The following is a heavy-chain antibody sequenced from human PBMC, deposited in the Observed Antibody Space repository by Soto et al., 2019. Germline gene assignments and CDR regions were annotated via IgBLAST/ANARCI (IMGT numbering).Heavy chain of an antibody. D-gene: IGHD2-2*02. CDR3: ERVSQVVPDAISWFDT. CDR1: GGSISSGDYY. CDR2: IYYSGST. V-gene: IGHV4-30-4*01. Sequence: SETLSLTCTVSGGSISSGDYYWSWIRQPPGKGLEWIGYIYYSGSTYYNPSLKSRVTISVDTSKNQFSLKLSSVTAADTAVYYCERVSQVVPDAISWFDTWGQGTLVTVSS. J-gene: IGHJ5*02.